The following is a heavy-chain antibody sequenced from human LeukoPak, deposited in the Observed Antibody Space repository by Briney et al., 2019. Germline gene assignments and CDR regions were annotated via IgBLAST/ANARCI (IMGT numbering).Heavy chain of an antibody. CDR2: IKQDGSIH. CDR1: GFIFSNYW. D-gene: IGHD6-6*01. J-gene: IGHJ4*02. Sequence: PGGSLRLSCAASGFIFSNYWMTWVRQAPGKGLAWVANIKQDGSIHYYVDSVKGRFTIFRDNAKNSLYLQINSLRAEDTAVYYCARIGYSSSSLDYWGQGTLVTVSS. V-gene: IGHV3-7*01. CDR3: ARIGYSSSSLDY.